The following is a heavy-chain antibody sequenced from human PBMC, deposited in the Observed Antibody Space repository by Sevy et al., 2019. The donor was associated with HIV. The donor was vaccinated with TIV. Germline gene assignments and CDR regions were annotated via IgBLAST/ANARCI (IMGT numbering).Heavy chain of an antibody. V-gene: IGHV4-38-2*01. Sequence: SETLSLTCAVSGYSISSDYYWGWIRQPPGKGLEWIGSIYHRGYSYYNPSLKSRVTISVDTSKNKFCLKLSSVTAADTAVYYCARALGTQVAGLYYFDYWGQGTLVTVSS. D-gene: IGHD6-19*01. CDR1: GYSISSDYY. CDR3: ARALGTQVAGLYYFDY. CDR2: IYHRGYS. J-gene: IGHJ4*02.